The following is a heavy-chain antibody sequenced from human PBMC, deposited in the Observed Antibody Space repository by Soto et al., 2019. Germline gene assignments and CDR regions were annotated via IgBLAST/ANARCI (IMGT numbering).Heavy chain of an antibody. D-gene: IGHD2-2*01. CDR3: ARHADCSSTSCYEGYYYYYYYMDV. Sequence: SETLSLTCTVSGGSISSGGYYWSWIRQHPGKGLEWIGYIYYSGSTYYNPSLKSRVTISVDTSKNQFSLKLSSVTAADTAVYYCARHADCSSTSCYEGYYYYYYYMDVWGKGTTVTVSS. V-gene: IGHV4-31*03. CDR1: GGSISSGGYY. J-gene: IGHJ6*03. CDR2: IYYSGST.